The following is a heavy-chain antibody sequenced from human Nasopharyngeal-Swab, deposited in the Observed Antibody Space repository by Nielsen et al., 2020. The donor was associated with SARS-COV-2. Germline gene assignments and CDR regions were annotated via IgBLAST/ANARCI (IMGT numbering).Heavy chain of an antibody. CDR1: RFTFSSYA. V-gene: IGHV3-23*01. J-gene: IGHJ4*02. D-gene: IGHD2/OR15-2a*01. Sequence: GESLKISCAASRFTFSSYAMSWVRQAPGKGLEWVSAISTSGGSTYYADSVKGRFTISRDNSKNTLYLQMNSLRAGDTALYYCARDLSGRDDYWGQGTLVTVSS. CDR3: ARDLSGRDDY. CDR2: ISTSGGST.